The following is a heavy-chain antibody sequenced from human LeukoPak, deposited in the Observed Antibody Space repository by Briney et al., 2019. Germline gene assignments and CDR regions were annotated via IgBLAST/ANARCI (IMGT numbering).Heavy chain of an antibody. Sequence: SETLSLTCTVSGGSISGYYWSWIRQPAGKGLEWIGRIYSSGSTNYNPSLKSLVTISVDTSKNQFSLKLSSVTAADTAVYYCARVRGVNIYGDVAGFFDYWGQGTLVTVSS. J-gene: IGHJ4*02. CDR1: GGSISGYY. CDR3: ARVRGVNIYGDVAGFFDY. CDR2: IYSSGST. V-gene: IGHV4-4*07. D-gene: IGHD4-17*01.